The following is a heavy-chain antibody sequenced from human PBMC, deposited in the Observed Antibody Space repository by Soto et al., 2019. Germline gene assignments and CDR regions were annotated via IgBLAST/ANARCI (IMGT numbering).Heavy chain of an antibody. D-gene: IGHD4-4*01. CDR3: VRHAKVTTVNDNVGYYSGLLV. V-gene: IGHV3-23*01. CDR2: ISGSGVNP. J-gene: IGHJ6*02. CDR1: GFTFSTFD. Sequence: PGGSLRLSCAASGFTFSTFDMSWVRQPPGKGLEWGSVISGSGVNPYYADSVKGRFTISRDNSKTTLYLQMNSLRAEDTALYYCVRHAKVTTVNDNVGYYSGLLVWGPGTTLTVSS.